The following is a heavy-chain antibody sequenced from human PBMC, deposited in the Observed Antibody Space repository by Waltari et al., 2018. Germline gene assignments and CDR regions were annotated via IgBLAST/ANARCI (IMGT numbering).Heavy chain of an antibody. D-gene: IGHD3-16*01. J-gene: IGHJ4*02. CDR1: GFTFSSYG. Sequence: QVHLVESGGGVVQPGRSLRLSCAAPGFTFSSYGMHWVRQAPGKGLEWVAVVSFDGRNKYYADSVKGRFTISRDNSKNTLYLEMNSPRGEDTAVYYCAKVNYYDTSLDHWGQGTLVAVST. CDR3: AKVNYYDTSLDH. V-gene: IGHV3-30*18. CDR2: VSFDGRNK.